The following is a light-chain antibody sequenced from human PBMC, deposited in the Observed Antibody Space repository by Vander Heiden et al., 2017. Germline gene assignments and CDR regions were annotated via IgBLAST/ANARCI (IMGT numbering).Light chain of an antibody. CDR2: QDI. J-gene: IGLJ2*01. CDR1: GLGSKY. Sequence: SYELTQPPLISVSPGETATISCSGDGLGSKYACWYQQKPGQSPLLLIYQDIRRPSGIPERFSGSTSGDTATLTISGTQAMDEGDYYCQAWDSTMVAFGGGTKLSVL. CDR3: QAWDSTMVA. V-gene: IGLV3-1*01.